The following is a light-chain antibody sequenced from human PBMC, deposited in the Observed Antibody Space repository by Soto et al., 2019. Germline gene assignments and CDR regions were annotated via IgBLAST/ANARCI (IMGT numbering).Light chain of an antibody. CDR3: QQSYSTPRT. Sequence: DIQMTQSPSSLYASVGDRVTITCRASQSISNYLNWYQQKPGKAPKLLMFAASSLQSGVPSRFSGGGSGTDFTLTISSLQPEDFATYYCQQSYSTPRTFGQGTKVDIK. V-gene: IGKV1-39*01. J-gene: IGKJ1*01. CDR1: QSISNY. CDR2: AAS.